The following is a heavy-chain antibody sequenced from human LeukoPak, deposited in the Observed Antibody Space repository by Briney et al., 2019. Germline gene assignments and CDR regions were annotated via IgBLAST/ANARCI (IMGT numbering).Heavy chain of an antibody. CDR2: ITGSSDFM. Sequence: GGSLRLSCAASGFTFRTYSMNWVRQAPGKGLEWVSSITGSSDFMSYADSVKGRFTISRDNARNSLYLQMNSLRDEDTAVYYCARDHLYYFDYWGQGTLVTVSS. J-gene: IGHJ4*02. CDR3: ARDHLYYFDY. CDR1: GFTFRTYS. D-gene: IGHD2-8*01. V-gene: IGHV3-21*06.